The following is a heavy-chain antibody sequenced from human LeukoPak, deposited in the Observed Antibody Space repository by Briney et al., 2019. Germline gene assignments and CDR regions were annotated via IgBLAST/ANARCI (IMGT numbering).Heavy chain of an antibody. Sequence: SVKVSCKASGGTFSSYTISWVRQAPGQGLEWMGRIIPILGIANYAQKFQGRVTITADKSTSTAYMELSSLRSEDTPVYYCARGYCSSTSCYAYYYYHMDVWGKGTTDTVSS. J-gene: IGHJ6*03. D-gene: IGHD2-2*01. CDR1: GGTFSSYT. CDR2: IIPILGIA. CDR3: ARGYCSSTSCYAYYYYHMDV. V-gene: IGHV1-69*02.